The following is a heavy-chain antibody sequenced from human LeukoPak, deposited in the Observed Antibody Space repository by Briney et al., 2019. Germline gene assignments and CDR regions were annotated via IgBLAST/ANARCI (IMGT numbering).Heavy chain of an antibody. V-gene: IGHV4-59*08. CDR3: ARQGSSSSEYFDY. CDR1: GGSISSYY. J-gene: IGHJ4*02. CDR2: IYYSGST. D-gene: IGHD6-13*01. Sequence: SETLSLTCTVSGGSISSYYWSWIRQPPGKGLEWIGYIYYSGSTNYNPSLKSRVTISVDASKNQFSLKLSSVTAADTAVYYCARQGSSSSEYFDYWGQGTLVTVSS.